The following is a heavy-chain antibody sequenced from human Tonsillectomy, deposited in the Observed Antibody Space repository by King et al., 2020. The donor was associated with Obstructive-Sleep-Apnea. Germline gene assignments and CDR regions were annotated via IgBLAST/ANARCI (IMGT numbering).Heavy chain of an antibody. Sequence: VQLVESGGGLVQPGGALRLSCAASGFTFSTYAMSGFRQAPGKGLEWVSSISGRGGNTYSADSVKGRFTISGDNSKNTMFLQMNSLGTEDTAIYSCAKVRAYQPRDAFEIWGQGTMVTVSS. V-gene: IGHV3-23*04. D-gene: IGHD2-2*01. CDR2: ISGRGGNT. CDR3: AKVRAYQPRDAFEI. CDR1: GFTFSTYA. J-gene: IGHJ3*02.